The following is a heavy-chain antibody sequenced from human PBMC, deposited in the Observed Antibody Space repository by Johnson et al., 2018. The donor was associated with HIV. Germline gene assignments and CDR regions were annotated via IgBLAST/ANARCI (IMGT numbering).Heavy chain of an antibody. Sequence: VQLVESGGGVVQPGKSLTLSCVGSGLSFSNFGIHWVRQAPGKGPEWVAVISYDGSNKYYVDSVRGRFTISRDNSKRMLYLQMDSLTAEDTAVYYCARDLVVVVAASKGNAFDFWCQGTMVTVSS. D-gene: IGHD2-15*01. CDR1: GLSFSNFG. V-gene: IGHV3-30*03. CDR3: ARDLVVVVAASKGNAFDF. CDR2: ISYDGSNK. J-gene: IGHJ3*01.